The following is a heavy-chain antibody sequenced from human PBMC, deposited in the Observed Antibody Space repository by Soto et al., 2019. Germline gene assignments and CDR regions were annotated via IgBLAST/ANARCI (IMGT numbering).Heavy chain of an antibody. J-gene: IGHJ5*02. CDR1: GGTFSSYA. CDR2: IIPIFGTA. V-gene: IGHV1-69*13. CDR3: ARDRSAYYPNWFDP. Sequence: VKVSCKASGGTFSSYAISWVRQAPGQGLEWMGGIIPIFGTANYAQKFQGRVTITADESTSTAYMELSSLRSEDTAVYYCARDRSAYYPNWFDPCGQGTLVTVSS. D-gene: IGHD3-22*01.